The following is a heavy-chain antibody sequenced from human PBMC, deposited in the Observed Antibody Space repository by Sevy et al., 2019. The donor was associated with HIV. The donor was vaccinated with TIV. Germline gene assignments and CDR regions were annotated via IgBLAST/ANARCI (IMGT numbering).Heavy chain of an antibody. Sequence: ASVKVSFKVSGYTLTELSMHWVRQAPGKGLEWMGSFDPEDGETIYAQTFQGRVTMTEDRSTDTAYMELSSLRSEDTAVYYCATTKDYYDSSGYPFDYWGQGTLVTVSS. V-gene: IGHV1-24*01. J-gene: IGHJ4*02. CDR2: FDPEDGET. D-gene: IGHD3-22*01. CDR3: ATTKDYYDSSGYPFDY. CDR1: GYTLTELS.